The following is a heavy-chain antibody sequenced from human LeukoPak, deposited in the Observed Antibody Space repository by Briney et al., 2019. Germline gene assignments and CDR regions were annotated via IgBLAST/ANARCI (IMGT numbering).Heavy chain of an antibody. CDR3: AKGGTPFSSGDCH. D-gene: IGHD2-21*01. CDR1: GFTFSSYG. V-gene: IGHV3-30*02. Sequence: GGSLRLSCAASGFTFSSYGMHWVRQAPGKGLEWVAFIRYDGSNKYYADSVKGRFTISRDNSKNTLYLQMNSLRAEDTAVYYCAKGGTPFSSGDCHWGQGTLVTVSS. CDR2: IRYDGSNK. J-gene: IGHJ4*02.